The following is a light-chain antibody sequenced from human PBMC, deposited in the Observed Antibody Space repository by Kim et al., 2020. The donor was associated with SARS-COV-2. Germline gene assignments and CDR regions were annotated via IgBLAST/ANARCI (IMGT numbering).Light chain of an antibody. CDR2: GAS. CDR1: PSVSSSY. J-gene: IGKJ1*01. V-gene: IGKV3-20*01. CDR3: QQYGSSPPWT. Sequence: GERATLSCRASPSVSSSYLAWYQQKPGQAPRLLIYGASSRTTGIPDRFSGSGSVTDFTLTISRLEPEDFAVYYCQQYGSSPPWTFGQGTKVDIK.